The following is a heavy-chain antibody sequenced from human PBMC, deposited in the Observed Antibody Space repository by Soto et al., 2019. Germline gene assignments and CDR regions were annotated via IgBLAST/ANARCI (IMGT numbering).Heavy chain of an antibody. CDR1: GYTFTGYY. J-gene: IGHJ4*02. CDR3: ASFGRELLSNDY. D-gene: IGHD1-26*01. Sequence: QVQLVQSGAEVKKPGASVKVSCKASGYTFTGYYMHWVRQAPGQGLEWMGWINPNSGDTNYAQKFQGRVTMTRDTSISTAYMELSRLRSDDTAVYYCASFGRELLSNDYWGQGTLVTVSS. CDR2: INPNSGDT. V-gene: IGHV1-2*02.